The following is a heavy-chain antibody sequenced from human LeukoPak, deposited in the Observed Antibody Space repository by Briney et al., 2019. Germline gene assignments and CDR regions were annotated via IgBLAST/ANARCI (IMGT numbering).Heavy chain of an antibody. CDR2: ISSSGSTI. J-gene: IGHJ3*02. V-gene: IGHV3-48*03. CDR1: GFTFSSYE. Sequence: GGSLRLSCAASGFTFSSYEMNWVRQAPGKGLEWVSYISSSGSTIYYADSVKGRFTISRDNAKNSLYLQMNSLRAVDTAVYYCARDRGTSTVRSFDIWGQGTMVTVSS. CDR3: ARDRGTSTVRSFDI. D-gene: IGHD4-17*01.